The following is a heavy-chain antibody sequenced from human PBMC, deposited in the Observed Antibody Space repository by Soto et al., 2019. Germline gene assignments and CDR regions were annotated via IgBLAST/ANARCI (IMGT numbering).Heavy chain of an antibody. Sequence: SETLSLTCTVSGGSISSYYWSWIRQPPGKGLEWIGYIYYSGSTNYNPSLKSRVTISVDTSKNPFSLKLSSVTAADTAVYYCARDSGVTTVTTGEPWDYYYYYYMDVWGKGTTVTVSS. J-gene: IGHJ6*03. D-gene: IGHD4-17*01. V-gene: IGHV4-59*01. CDR3: ARDSGVTTVTTGEPWDYYYYYYMDV. CDR2: IYYSGST. CDR1: GGSISSYY.